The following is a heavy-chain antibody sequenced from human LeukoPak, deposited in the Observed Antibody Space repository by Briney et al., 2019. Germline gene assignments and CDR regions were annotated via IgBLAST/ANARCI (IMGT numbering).Heavy chain of an antibody. CDR3: ASRSSVWYGIDY. J-gene: IGHJ4*02. V-gene: IGHV3-11*06. Sequence: GGSLRLSCAASGFTFSDYYMSWIRQAPGKGLEWVSYISSSSSYTNYADSVKGRFTISRDNAKNSLYLQMNSLRAEDTAVYYCASRSSVWYGIDYWGQGTLVTVSS. CDR2: ISSSSSYT. D-gene: IGHD6-19*01. CDR1: GFTFSDYY.